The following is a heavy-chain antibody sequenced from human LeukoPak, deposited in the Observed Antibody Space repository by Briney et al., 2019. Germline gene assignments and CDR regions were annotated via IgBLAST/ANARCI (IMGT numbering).Heavy chain of an antibody. CDR3: AGGNSMDV. CDR1: GFLFSNSW. J-gene: IGHJ6*04. V-gene: IGHV3-7*03. D-gene: IGHD1/OR15-1a*01. CDR2: IKSDGSGI. Sequence: GGALRLSCGVSGFLFSNSWGYWVRQAPGKGLEGVANIKSDGSGISYVDTVKGRFIISRDNARNSLYLQMNSLRVEDTAVYFCAGGNSMDVWGKGTAVTVSS.